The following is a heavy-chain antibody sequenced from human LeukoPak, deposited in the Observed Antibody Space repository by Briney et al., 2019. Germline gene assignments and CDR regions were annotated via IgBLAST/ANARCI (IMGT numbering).Heavy chain of an antibody. J-gene: IGHJ5*02. CDR2: ISTTSSTM. CDR1: GFTFRTYE. V-gene: IGHV3-48*03. Sequence: GGSLRLSCVSSGFTFRTYELSWVRQAPGKGLEWISYISTTSSTMYYADPVQGRFTISRDNAKNSLYLQMNSLRVEDTAVYYCARDRSSGWSGNWFDPWGQGTLVTVSA. D-gene: IGHD6-19*01. CDR3: ARDRSSGWSGNWFDP.